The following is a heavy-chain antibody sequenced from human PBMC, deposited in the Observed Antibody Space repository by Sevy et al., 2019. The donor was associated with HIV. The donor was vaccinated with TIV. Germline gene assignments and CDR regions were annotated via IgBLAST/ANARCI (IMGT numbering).Heavy chain of an antibody. CDR1: GFTFSSYE. CDR3: EGGNYYASSGYYLPYYGMDV. CDR2: LRSSGSTI. Sequence: GGSLRLSCAASGFTFSSYEMNWVRQAPGKGLEWVSYLRSSGSTIYYADSGKGRFTISRDNAKNSLYLQMNSLRAEDTAVYYCEGGNYYASSGYYLPYYGMDVWGQGTTVTVS. D-gene: IGHD3-22*01. V-gene: IGHV3-48*03. J-gene: IGHJ6*02.